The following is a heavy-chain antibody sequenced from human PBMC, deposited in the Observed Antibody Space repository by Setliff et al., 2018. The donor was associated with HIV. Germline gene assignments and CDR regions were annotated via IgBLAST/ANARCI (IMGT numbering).Heavy chain of an antibody. J-gene: IGHJ3*01. V-gene: IGHV4-31*03. CDR3: ARVPNWGEAPFSFDV. D-gene: IGHD7-27*01. Sequence: SETLSLTCTLSGFSISSDGFYWNWTRQRPGNGLEWIGYIFGSGITYYNPSLKRRLRISIDTSANQFSVELSSVTAADTVLYFCARVPNWGEAPFSFDVWGLGTMVTVSS. CDR1: GFSISSDGFY. CDR2: IFGSGIT.